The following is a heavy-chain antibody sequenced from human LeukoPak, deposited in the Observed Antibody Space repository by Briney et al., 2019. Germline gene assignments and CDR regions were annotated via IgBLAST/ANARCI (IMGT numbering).Heavy chain of an antibody. Sequence: PGGSLRLSCAASGFTFSDYYMSWIRQAPGKGLEWVSYISSSSSYTNYADSEKGRFTISRDNAKNSLYLQMNSLRAEDTAVYYCAREGETAVDYWGQGTLVTVSS. CDR3: AREGETAVDY. J-gene: IGHJ4*02. V-gene: IGHV3-11*06. CDR2: ISSSSSYT. CDR1: GFTFSDYY.